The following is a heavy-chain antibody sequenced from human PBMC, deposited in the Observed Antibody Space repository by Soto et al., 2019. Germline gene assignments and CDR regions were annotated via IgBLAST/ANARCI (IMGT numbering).Heavy chain of an antibody. CDR3: ARLPGWLRSPFAFDY. J-gene: IGHJ4*02. D-gene: IGHD5-12*01. V-gene: IGHV4-59*08. CDR2: IYYSGST. CDR1: GGSISSYY. Sequence: SETLSLTCTVSGGSISSYYWSWIRQPPGKGLEWIGYIYYSGSTNYNPSLKSRVTISVDTSKNQFSLKLSSVTAADTAVYYCARLPGWLRSPFAFDYWGQGTLVTVSS.